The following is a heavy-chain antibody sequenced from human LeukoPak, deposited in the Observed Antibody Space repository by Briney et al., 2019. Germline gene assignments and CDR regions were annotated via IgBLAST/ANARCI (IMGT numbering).Heavy chain of an antibody. CDR3: ARGGGYSGYGLPDAFDI. J-gene: IGHJ3*02. CDR1: GFTFSSYA. Sequence: GGSLRLSCAASGFTFSSYAMSWVRQAPGKGLEWVSAISGSGGSTYYADSVKGRFTISRDNSKNTLYLQMNSLRAEDTAVYYCARGGGYSGYGLPDAFDIWGQGTMVTVSS. CDR2: ISGSGGST. V-gene: IGHV3-23*01. D-gene: IGHD5-12*01.